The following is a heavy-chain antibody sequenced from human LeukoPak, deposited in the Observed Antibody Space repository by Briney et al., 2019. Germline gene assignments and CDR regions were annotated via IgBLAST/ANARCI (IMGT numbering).Heavy chain of an antibody. Sequence: GGSLRLSCAASGFTFDDYGMSWVRQAPGKGLELVSGINWNGGSTGYADSVKGRFTISRDNAKNSLYLQMNSLRAEDTALYYCARVGREGYYFDYWGQGTLVTVSS. CDR3: ARVGREGYYFDY. V-gene: IGHV3-20*04. D-gene: IGHD3-10*01. J-gene: IGHJ4*02. CDR1: GFTFDDYG. CDR2: INWNGGST.